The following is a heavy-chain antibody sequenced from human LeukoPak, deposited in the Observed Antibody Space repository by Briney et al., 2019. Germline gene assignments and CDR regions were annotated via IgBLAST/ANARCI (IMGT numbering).Heavy chain of an antibody. CDR2: IYYSGST. J-gene: IGHJ4*02. CDR1: GFTFSSYE. CDR3: ARLITAMVRY. Sequence: GSLRLSCAASGFTFSSYEMNWIRQPPGKGLEWIGSIYYSGSTYYNPSLKSRVTISVDTSKNQFSLKLSSVTAADTAVYYCARLITAMVRYWGQGTLVTVSS. D-gene: IGHD5-18*01. V-gene: IGHV4-39*01.